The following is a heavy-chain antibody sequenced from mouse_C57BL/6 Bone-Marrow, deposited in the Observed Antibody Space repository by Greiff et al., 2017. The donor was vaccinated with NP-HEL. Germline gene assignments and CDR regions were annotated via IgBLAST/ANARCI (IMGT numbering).Heavy chain of an antibody. CDR1: GYTFTSYW. CDR3: ARVLGSAWFAY. V-gene: IGHV1-64*01. CDR2: IHPNSGST. Sequence: QFQLQQPGAELVKPGASVKLSCKASGYTFTSYWMHWVKQRPGQGLEWIGMIHPNSGSTNYNEKFKSKATLTVDKSSSTAYMQLSSLTSEDSAVYYCARVLGSAWFAYWGQGTLVTVSA. D-gene: IGHD4-1*01. J-gene: IGHJ3*01.